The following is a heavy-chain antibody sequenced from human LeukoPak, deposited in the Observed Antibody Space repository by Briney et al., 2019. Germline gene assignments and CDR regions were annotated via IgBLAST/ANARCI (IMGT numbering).Heavy chain of an antibody. CDR3: ARVGSYYDSNGYLD. CDR1: GGSISSYY. V-gene: IGHV4-59*08. CDR2: IYYSGST. J-gene: IGHJ4*02. Sequence: SETLSLTCTVSGGSISSYYWSWIRQPPGKGLEWIGYIYYSGSTNYNPSLKSRVTISVDTSKNQFSLKLSSVTAADTAVYYCARVGSYYDSNGYLDWGQGTLVTVSS. D-gene: IGHD3-22*01.